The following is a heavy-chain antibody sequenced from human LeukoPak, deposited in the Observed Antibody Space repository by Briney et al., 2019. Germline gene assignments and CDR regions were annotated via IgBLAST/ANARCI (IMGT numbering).Heavy chain of an antibody. CDR1: GGTFSSYA. Sequence: TSVKVSCKASGGTFSSYAISWVRQAPGRGLEWMGGIIPIFGTANYAQKFQGRVTITADESTSTAYMELSSLRSEDTAVYYCARSLVYGELYYFDYWGQGTLVAVSS. CDR2: IIPIFGTA. CDR3: ARSLVYGELYYFDY. V-gene: IGHV1-69*13. D-gene: IGHD2-8*01. J-gene: IGHJ4*02.